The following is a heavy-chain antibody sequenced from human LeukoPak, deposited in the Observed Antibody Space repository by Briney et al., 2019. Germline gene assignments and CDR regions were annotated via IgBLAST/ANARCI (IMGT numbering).Heavy chain of an antibody. CDR2: ISSTSSYV. J-gene: IGHJ4*02. CDR3: VRDFRFLEDY. V-gene: IGHV3-21*01. CDR1: GFTFNSYS. Sequence: GGSLRLSCAASGFTFNSYSMNWVRQAPGKGLEWVSSISSTSSYVNYADSVKGRFTISRDNAKNSLYLQMNSLRAEDTAVYYCVRDFRFLEDYWGQGTLVTVSS. D-gene: IGHD3-3*01.